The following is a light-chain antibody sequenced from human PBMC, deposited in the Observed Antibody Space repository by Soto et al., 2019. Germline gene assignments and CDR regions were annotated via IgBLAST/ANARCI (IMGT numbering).Light chain of an antibody. J-gene: IGLJ3*02. CDR2: EVS. CDR1: SSDVGGYNY. V-gene: IGLV2-14*01. CDR3: SSYTSGSTWV. Sequence: QSALTQPASVSGSPGQSITISCTGTSSDVGGYNYVSWYQQHPGKAPKLMIYEVSNRHSGVSNRFSGSKSGNTASLTISCLQSEDEDDYYCSSYTSGSTWVFGGGTKLTVL.